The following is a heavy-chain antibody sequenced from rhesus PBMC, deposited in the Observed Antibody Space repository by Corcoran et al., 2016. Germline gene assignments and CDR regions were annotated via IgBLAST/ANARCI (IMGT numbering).Heavy chain of an antibody. CDR3: TTGSNY. Sequence: EVQLVESGAGWVQPGGSLRRSGAASGSILSTSWMSWVRQAPGKGLEWVARIKGKADGETADYATSVKGRFTISRDDSKNTLYLQMNSLKTEDTAVYYCTTGSNYWGQGVLVTVSS. V-gene: IGHV3-30*02. CDR2: IKGKADGETA. CDR1: GSILSTSW. J-gene: IGHJ4*01.